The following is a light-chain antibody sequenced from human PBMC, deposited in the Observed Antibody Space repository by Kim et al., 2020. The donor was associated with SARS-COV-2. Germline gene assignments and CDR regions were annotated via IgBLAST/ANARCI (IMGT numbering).Light chain of an antibody. V-gene: IGKV1-39*01. CDR1: QSMGSY. J-gene: IGKJ4*01. CDR3: QQSYSTPPIS. Sequence: SVGDRATITCRASQSMGSYLIGDQQRPEKAPKLLIYAATSLQREVPPRFCGGGSGTDFTLTISALQREDFATSNCQQSYSTPPISFGGGTKLEF. CDR2: AAT.